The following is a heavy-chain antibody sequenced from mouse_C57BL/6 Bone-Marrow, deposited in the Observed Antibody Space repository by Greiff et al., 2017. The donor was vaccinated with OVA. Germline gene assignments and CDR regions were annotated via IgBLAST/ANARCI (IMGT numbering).Heavy chain of an antibody. J-gene: IGHJ3*01. CDR1: GYTFTSYW. CDR3: ARRGDYSNYGWFAY. V-gene: IGHV1-50*01. Sequence: QVQLQQSGAELVKPGASVKLSCKASGYTFTSYWMQWVKQRPGQGLEWIGEIDPSDSYTNYNQKFKGKATLTVDTSSSTAYMQLSSLTSEDSAVYYCARRGDYSNYGWFAYWGQGTLVTVSA. CDR2: IDPSDSYT. D-gene: IGHD2-5*01.